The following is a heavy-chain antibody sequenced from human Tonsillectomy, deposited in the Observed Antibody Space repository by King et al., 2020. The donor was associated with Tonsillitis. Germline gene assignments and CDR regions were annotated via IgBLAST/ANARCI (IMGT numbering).Heavy chain of an antibody. D-gene: IGHD3-9*01. Sequence: VQLVESGGGVVQPGMSLRLSCAASGFTFPNHGMHWVRQAPGKGLEWVAVVSSDGTDKHYADSVKGRFIISRDNSKDTLYLQMNSLRADDTALYYCARDKGMRYFYDHPLGQGILVTVSS. CDR3: ARDKGMRYFYDHP. CDR1: GFTFPNHG. V-gene: IGHV3-33*05. J-gene: IGHJ5*02. CDR2: VSSDGTDK.